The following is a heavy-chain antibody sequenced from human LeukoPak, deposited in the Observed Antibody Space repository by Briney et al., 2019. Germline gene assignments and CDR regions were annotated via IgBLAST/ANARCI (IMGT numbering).Heavy chain of an antibody. CDR2: ISYDVSNK. CDR1: GXTFSSYA. J-gene: IGHJ4*02. CDR3: ARDITVFVGATTGSFDY. Sequence: GXXLXLSCXASGXTFSSYAXHWVRQAPGKGLEWXAVISYDVSNKYYADSVKGRFTISRDNSKNTLYLQMNSLRAEDTAVYYCARDITVFVGATTGSFDYWGQGTLVTVSS. D-gene: IGHD1-26*01. V-gene: IGHV3-30*04.